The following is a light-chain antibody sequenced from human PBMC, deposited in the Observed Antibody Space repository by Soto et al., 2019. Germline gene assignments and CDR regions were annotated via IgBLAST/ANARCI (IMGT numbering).Light chain of an antibody. J-gene: IGKJ3*01. CDR1: QSVSGN. Sequence: EIVMTQSPATLSVSPGERATLSCRASQSVSGNLAWYQQKPGQAPRLLIYAASTRATGIPARFSGSGSGTEFTLTNSSLQSEDFAVYYCPQYNNWPPITFGPGTKVDI. V-gene: IGKV3-15*01. CDR3: PQYNNWPPIT. CDR2: AAS.